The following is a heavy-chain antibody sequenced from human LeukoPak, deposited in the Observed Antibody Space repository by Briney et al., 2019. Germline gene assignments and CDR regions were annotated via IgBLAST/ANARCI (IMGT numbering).Heavy chain of an antibody. CDR2: IYYSGST. J-gene: IGHJ3*02. Sequence: GSLRLSCAASGFTFSSYSMNWVRQPPGKGLEWIGSIYYSGSTYYNPSLKSRVTISVDTSKNQFSLKLSSVTAADTAVYYCARSRITMIVVVPVAFDIWGQGTMVTVSS. D-gene: IGHD3-22*01. CDR3: ARSRITMIVVVPVAFDI. V-gene: IGHV4-39*01. CDR1: GFTFSSYSMN.